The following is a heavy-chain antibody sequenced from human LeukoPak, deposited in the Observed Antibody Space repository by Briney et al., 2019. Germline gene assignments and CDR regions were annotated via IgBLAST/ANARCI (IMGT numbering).Heavy chain of an antibody. D-gene: IGHD3-10*01. V-gene: IGHV4-59*01. CDR1: GGSMNNYY. CDR3: ARGITMVRGVISPADY. CDR2: IYYSGST. J-gene: IGHJ4*02. Sequence: TSETLSLTCTVSGGSMNNYYWTWIRQPPGKGLEWIGYIYYSGSTNYNPSLKSRVTISVDTSKNQFSLKLSSVTAADTAVYYCARGITMVRGVISPADYWGQGTLVTVSS.